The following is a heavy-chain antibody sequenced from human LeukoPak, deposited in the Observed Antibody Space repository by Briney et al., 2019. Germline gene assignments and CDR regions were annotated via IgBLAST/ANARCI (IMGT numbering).Heavy chain of an antibody. CDR3: AKDIRRWLQLDGAFDY. V-gene: IGHV3-30*04. J-gene: IGHJ4*02. D-gene: IGHD5-24*01. CDR2: ISYDGNTQ. Sequence: QSGGSLRLSCVGSGFIFRNYPMYWVRQAPGKGLEWVAVISYDGNTQYYADSVKGRFTISRDNAKNSLYLQMNSLRAEDMALYYCAKDIRRWLQLDGAFDYWGQGTLVTVSS. CDR1: GFIFRNYP.